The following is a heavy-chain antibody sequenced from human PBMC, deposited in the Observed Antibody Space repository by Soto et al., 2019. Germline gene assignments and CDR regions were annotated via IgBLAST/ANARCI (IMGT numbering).Heavy chain of an antibody. J-gene: IGHJ5*02. CDR1: GGTFSSYA. V-gene: IGHV1-69*06. CDR2: IIPIFGTA. D-gene: IGHD3-3*01. CDR3: ARVRNTIFGVVSWFDP. Sequence: SVKVSCKASGGTFSSYAISWVRQAPGQGLEWMGGIIPIFGTANYAQKFQGRVTITADKSTSTAYMELSSLRSEDTAVYYCARVRNTIFGVVSWFDPWVQGTLVTVSS.